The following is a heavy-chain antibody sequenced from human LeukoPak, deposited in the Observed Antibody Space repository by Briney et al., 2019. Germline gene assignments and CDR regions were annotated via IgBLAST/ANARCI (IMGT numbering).Heavy chain of an antibody. CDR3: ARRGSYYTYFDY. V-gene: IGHV4-39*07. Sequence: SETLSLTCTVSGGSISSSSYYWGWIRQPPGKGLEWIGSIYYSGSTYYNPSLKSRVTISVDPSKNQFSLKLSSVTAADTAVYYCARRGSYYTYFDYWGQGTLVTVSS. CDR1: GGSISSSSYY. CDR2: IYYSGST. D-gene: IGHD1-26*01. J-gene: IGHJ4*02.